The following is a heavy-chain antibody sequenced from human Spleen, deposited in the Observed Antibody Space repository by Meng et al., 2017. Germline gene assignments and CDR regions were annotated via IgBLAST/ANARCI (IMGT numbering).Heavy chain of an antibody. Sequence: QVQLVQSGAEVEKPGASVKVSCKVSDYTLTSDGFSWVRQAPGQGLQWMGWINIYNGITNYGRNFQGRVTLTTDTSTSTGYMELRSLTSDDTAVYYCATRGNPYLDRWGQGTLVTVSS. CDR1: DYTLTSDG. CDR3: ATRGNPYLDR. J-gene: IGHJ4*02. CDR2: INIYNGIT. V-gene: IGHV1-18*04.